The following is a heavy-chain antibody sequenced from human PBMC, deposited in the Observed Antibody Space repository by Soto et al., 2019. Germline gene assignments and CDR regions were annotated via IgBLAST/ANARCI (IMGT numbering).Heavy chain of an antibody. D-gene: IGHD6-13*01. CDR1: GDSVSSGAYY. CDR3: ARANIAAAGTIFDP. V-gene: IGHV4-61*08. J-gene: IGHJ5*02. CDR2: IYYNAIT. Sequence: QVKLQESGPGLVKPSKTLSLTCTVSGDSVSSGAYYWSWVRQPPGKGLEWIGYIYYNAITNYNPSLKSRVTILVVTSRSEISLTLNSVTAAVTAVYYCARANIAAAGTIFDPWGQGVLVTVSA.